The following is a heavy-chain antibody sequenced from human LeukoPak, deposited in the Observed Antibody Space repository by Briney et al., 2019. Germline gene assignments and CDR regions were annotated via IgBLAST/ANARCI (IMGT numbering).Heavy chain of an antibody. V-gene: IGHV1-8*03. Sequence: ASVKVSCKASGYTFTSYDINWVRQATGQGLEWMGWMNPNSGNTGYAQKFQGRVTITRNTSISTAYMELSSLRSEDTAVYYCARRAAQNAFDIWGQGTMVTVSS. J-gene: IGHJ3*02. CDR1: GYTFTSYD. D-gene: IGHD6-25*01. CDR3: ARRAAQNAFDI. CDR2: MNPNSGNT.